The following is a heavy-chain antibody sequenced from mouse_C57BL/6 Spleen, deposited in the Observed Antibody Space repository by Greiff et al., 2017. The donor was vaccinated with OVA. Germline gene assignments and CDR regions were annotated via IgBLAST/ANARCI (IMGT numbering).Heavy chain of an antibody. J-gene: IGHJ4*01. CDR3: ARERSYYGNSYAMDY. D-gene: IGHD2-1*01. Sequence: DVKLVESGGGLVKPGGSLKLSCAASGFTFSSYAMSWVRQTPEKRLEWVATISDGGSYTYYPDNVKGRFTISRDNAKNNLYLQMSHLKSEDTAMYYCARERSYYGNSYAMDYWGQGTSVTVSS. CDR2: ISDGGSYT. CDR1: GFTFSSYA. V-gene: IGHV5-4*01.